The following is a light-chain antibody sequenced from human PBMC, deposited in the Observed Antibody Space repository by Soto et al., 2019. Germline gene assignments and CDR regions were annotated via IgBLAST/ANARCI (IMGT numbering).Light chain of an antibody. Sequence: HSALTQPPSASGSPGQSVTISCTGTNSDIGIYDFVSWYQQHPGKAPKVIIYQVNKRPSGVPDRFSGSKSGNTASLTVSGLRPEDEADYFCSSFAGSYSPYVFGTGTKVTVL. CDR1: NSDIGIYDF. J-gene: IGLJ1*01. CDR3: SSFAGSYSPYV. V-gene: IGLV2-8*01. CDR2: QVN.